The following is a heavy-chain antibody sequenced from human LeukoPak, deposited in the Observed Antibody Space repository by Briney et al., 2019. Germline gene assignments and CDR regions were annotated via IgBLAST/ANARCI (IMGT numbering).Heavy chain of an antibody. CDR3: ARDPSSTSGRYPYFDS. J-gene: IGHJ4*02. D-gene: IGHD6-19*01. CDR1: GYTFNMHS. CDR2: ISAYNGDT. V-gene: IGHV1-18*04. Sequence: ASVKVSSKPSGYTFNMHSIISVPQAPGQGLEWMGWISAYNGDTKYADKFQGRVTMTTDRSTSTAYMEMRSLRSDDTAVYFCARDPSSTSGRYPYFDSWGQGTLVTVSS.